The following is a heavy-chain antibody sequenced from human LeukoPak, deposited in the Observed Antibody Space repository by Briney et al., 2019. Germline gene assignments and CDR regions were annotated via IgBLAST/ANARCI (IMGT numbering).Heavy chain of an antibody. V-gene: IGHV3-9*01. D-gene: IGHD6-19*01. J-gene: IGHJ4*02. CDR2: ISWNSGSI. CDR1: GFIFNNYA. CDR3: AKDNRRHYTSGPNPDSLH. Sequence: GRSLRPSCAGSGFIFNNYAMHWVRQPPGKGLEWVSGISWNSGSIDYADSVKGRFTISRDNAKNSLYLQMNSLRVEDTAFYYCAKDNRRHYTSGPNPDSLHWGQGALVTVSS.